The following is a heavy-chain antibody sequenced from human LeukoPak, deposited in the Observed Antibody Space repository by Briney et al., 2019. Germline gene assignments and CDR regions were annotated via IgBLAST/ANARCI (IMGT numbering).Heavy chain of an antibody. CDR3: ARERERGNDCGDYDPPYFDY. CDR1: GFTFSSYA. Sequence: AGGSLRLSCAASGFTFSSYAMHWVRQAPGKGLEWAAVISYDGSNKYYADSVKGRFTISRDNSKNTLYLQMNSLRAGDTAVYYCARERERGNDCGDYDPPYFDYWGQGTLVTVSS. CDR2: ISYDGSNK. D-gene: IGHD4-17*01. J-gene: IGHJ4*02. V-gene: IGHV3-30-3*01.